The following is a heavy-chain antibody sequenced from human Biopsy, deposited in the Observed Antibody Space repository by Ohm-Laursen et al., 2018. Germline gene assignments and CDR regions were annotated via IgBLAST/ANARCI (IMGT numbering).Heavy chain of an antibody. J-gene: IGHJ5*01. Sequence: SLSLSCTASGVTLSGYAMNWIRQAPGAGLERVSSISACSSYIHYADSVKGRFTVSRDNAKNSLYLQMNSLRAADTAKYYCATELLTPGDGRPWLESWGQGISVTVSS. CDR1: GVTLSGYA. V-gene: IGHV3-21*06. CDR3: ATELLTPGDGRPWLES. D-gene: IGHD2-21*01. CDR2: ISACSSYI.